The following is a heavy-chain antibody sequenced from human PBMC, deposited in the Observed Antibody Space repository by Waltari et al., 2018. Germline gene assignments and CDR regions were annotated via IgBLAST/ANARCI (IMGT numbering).Heavy chain of an antibody. CDR2: ISFSGRTI. CDR3: AKALISPIASGAFDI. Sequence: ELQLVESGGGLVQPGGSLRLSCAAFGFRFSDYEMNWVRQAPGKGLEWVSYISFSGRTIYYADSVRGRFTISRDNAKNSLFLQMNSLRADDTAIYYCAKALISPIASGAFDIWGQGTMVTVSS. CDR1: GFRFSDYE. V-gene: IGHV3-48*03. D-gene: IGHD3-10*01. J-gene: IGHJ3*02.